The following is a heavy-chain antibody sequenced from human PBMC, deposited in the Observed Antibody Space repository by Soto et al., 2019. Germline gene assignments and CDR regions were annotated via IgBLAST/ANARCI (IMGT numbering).Heavy chain of an antibody. CDR2: ISSDGTIT. V-gene: IGHV3-74*01. Sequence: EVQLVESGGGLVQPGGSLRLSCVASGFTFSTYWMHWVRQAPGKGLVWVSRISSDGTITNYADSVEGRFTIPRDNARNTLYLQVNSLRAEDTAVYYCARDYWAQVDLWGQGTLVTVSS. J-gene: IGHJ5*02. CDR1: GFTFSTYW. D-gene: IGHD2-8*02. CDR3: ARDYWAQVDL.